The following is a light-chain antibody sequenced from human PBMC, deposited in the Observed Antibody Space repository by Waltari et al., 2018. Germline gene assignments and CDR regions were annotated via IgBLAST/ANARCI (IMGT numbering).Light chain of an antibody. Sequence: DIQMTQSPSSVSASVGDRVTITCRASQDINSWLVWYQQKPGKAPKVLIYAASSLQYGVPSRFSGTRSGTDFTLTISSLQSEDFAVYYCQQYNRWPPGTFGQGTKVEV. V-gene: IGKV1-12*01. CDR2: AAS. CDR3: QQYNRWPPGT. J-gene: IGKJ1*01. CDR1: QDINSW.